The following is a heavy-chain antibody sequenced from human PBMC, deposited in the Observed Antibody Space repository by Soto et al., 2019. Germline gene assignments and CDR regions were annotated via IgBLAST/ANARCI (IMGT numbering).Heavy chain of an antibody. CDR1: GGTFSSYA. J-gene: IGHJ4*02. CDR2: IIPIFGTA. Sequence: SVKVSCKASGGTFSSYAISWVRQAPGQGLEWMGGIIPIFGTANYAQKFQGRVTITADESTSTAYMELSSLRSEDTAVYYCARDVSEYSSSSGSDYWGQGTLVTVSS. D-gene: IGHD6-6*01. V-gene: IGHV1-69*13. CDR3: ARDVSEYSSSSGSDY.